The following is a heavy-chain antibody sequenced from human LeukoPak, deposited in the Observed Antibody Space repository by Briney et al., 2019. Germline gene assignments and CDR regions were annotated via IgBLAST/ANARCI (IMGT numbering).Heavy chain of an antibody. CDR3: AKDPSSYCSSTSCYSS. J-gene: IGHJ4*02. CDR1: GFTFSNYG. CDR2: IRSSGDST. D-gene: IGHD2-2*01. V-gene: IGHV3-23*01. Sequence: PGGSLRLSCAASGFTFSNYGMSWVRQAPGKGLEWVSSIRSSGDSTYYADSVKGRFTISRDNSKNTLYLQMNNLRAEDTAVYYCAKDPSSYCSSTSCYSSWGQGTLVTVSS.